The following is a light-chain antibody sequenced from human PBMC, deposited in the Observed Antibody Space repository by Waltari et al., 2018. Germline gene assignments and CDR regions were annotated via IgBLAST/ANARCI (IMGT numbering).Light chain of an antibody. Sequence: QSVLTQPPSASGTPGQRVTISCSGSYSNVGANVVNWYQHLPGTAPKLLIYRNDAGPAGGPDRFAASKSGTSASLAISGLRPEDEADYYCASWDDSLNGRWVFGGGTKLTVL. CDR2: RND. J-gene: IGLJ2*01. CDR1: YSNVGANV. V-gene: IGLV1-44*01. CDR3: ASWDDSLNGRWV.